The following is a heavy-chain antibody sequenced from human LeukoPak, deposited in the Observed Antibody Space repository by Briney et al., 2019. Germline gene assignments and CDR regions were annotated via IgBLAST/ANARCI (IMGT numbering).Heavy chain of an antibody. CDR1: GFTFSSYS. V-gene: IGHV3-21*01. CDR2: ISSSSSYI. J-gene: IGHJ4*02. D-gene: IGHD4-17*01. CDR3: ARDHDYGALDY. Sequence: GGSPRLSCAASGFTFSSYSMNWVRQAPGKGLEWVSSISSSSSYIYYADSVKGRFTISRDNAKNSLYLQMNSLRAEDTAGYYCARDHDYGALDYWGQGTLVTVSS.